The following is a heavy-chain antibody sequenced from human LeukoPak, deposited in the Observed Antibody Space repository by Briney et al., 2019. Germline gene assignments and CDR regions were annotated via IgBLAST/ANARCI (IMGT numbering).Heavy chain of an antibody. Sequence: SSETLSLTCTVSGGSISSSSYYWGWIRQPPGKGLEWIGEIYHSGSTNYNPSLKSRVTISVDKSKNQFSLKLSSVTAADTAVYYCARDGRRPQESRYYFDYWGQGTLVTVSS. CDR1: GGSISSSSYY. CDR3: ARDGRRPQESRYYFDY. J-gene: IGHJ4*02. V-gene: IGHV4-39*07. CDR2: IYHSGST.